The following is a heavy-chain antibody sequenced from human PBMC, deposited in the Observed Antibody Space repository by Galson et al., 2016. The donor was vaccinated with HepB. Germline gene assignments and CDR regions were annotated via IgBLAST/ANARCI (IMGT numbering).Heavy chain of an antibody. CDR3: ARVRWLEPLDY. Sequence: SLRLSCAASRFSLSSYAMSWVRQAPGKGLEWISYISSYGSTIYYADSVKGRFTISRDNAENSLYLQMNSLRAEDTAVYYCARVRWLEPLDYWGQGTLVTVSS. D-gene: IGHD6-19*01. CDR2: ISSYGSTI. J-gene: IGHJ4*02. CDR1: RFSLSSYA. V-gene: IGHV3-48*03.